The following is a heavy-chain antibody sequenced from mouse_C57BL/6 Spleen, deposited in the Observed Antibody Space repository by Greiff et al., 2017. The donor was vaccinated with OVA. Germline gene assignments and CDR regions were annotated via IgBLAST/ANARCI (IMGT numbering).Heavy chain of an antibody. J-gene: IGHJ4*01. V-gene: IGHV14-3*01. CDR2: IDPANGNP. CDR3: ASYDYDDFYAMDY. Sequence: EVQLVESVAELVRPGASVKLSCTASGFNIKNTYMHWVKQRPEQGLEWIGRIDPANGNPKYAPKFQGKATITADTSSNTAYLQLSSLTSEDTAIYYCASYDYDDFYAMDYWGQGTSVTVSS. D-gene: IGHD2-4*01. CDR1: GFNIKNTY.